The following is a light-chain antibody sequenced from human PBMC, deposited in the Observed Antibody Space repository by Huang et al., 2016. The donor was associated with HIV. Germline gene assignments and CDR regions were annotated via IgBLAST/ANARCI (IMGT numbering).Light chain of an antibody. V-gene: IGKV3-20*01. CDR3: QQYVSTPYT. Sequence: EIVLTQSPGTLSLSPVGRATLSCRASQSLSSSYLAWYQQKPGQAPRLLIYGASNRATGIPDRFSGSGSGADFTLTISRLEPEDFAVYYCQQYVSTPYTFGQGTKLEIK. CDR1: QSLSSSY. J-gene: IGKJ2*01. CDR2: GAS.